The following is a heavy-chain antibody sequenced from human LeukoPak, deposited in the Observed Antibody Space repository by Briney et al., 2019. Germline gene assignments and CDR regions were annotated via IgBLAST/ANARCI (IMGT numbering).Heavy chain of an antibody. V-gene: IGHV4-34*01. J-gene: IGHJ5*02. CDR2: INHSGST. CDR1: GGSFSGYY. D-gene: IGHD2-2*01. CDR3: ARRKRSGCSSTSCLLNWFDP. Sequence: SETLSLTCAVYGGSFSGYYWSWIRQPPGKGLEWIGEINHSGSTNYNLSLKSRVTISVDTSKDQFSLKLSSVTAADTAVYYCARRKRSGCSSTSCLLNWFDPWGQGTLVTASS.